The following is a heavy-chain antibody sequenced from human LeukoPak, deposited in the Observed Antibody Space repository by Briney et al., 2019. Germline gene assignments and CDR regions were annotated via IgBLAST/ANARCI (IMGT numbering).Heavy chain of an antibody. CDR2: IYYSGRN. J-gene: IGHJ4*02. V-gene: IGHV4-39*01. CDR1: GGSISSSSYY. CDR3: ARQVPAALTKMLYFGVSYFDY. Sequence: SETLSLTCTVSGGSISSSSYYWGWIRQSPGKGLEWIANIYYSGRNYYNPSLKGRVTISVDTSKKQFSLKLSSVTAADTAVYYCARQVPAALTKMLYFGVSYFDYWGQGTLVTVSS. D-gene: IGHD2-2*01.